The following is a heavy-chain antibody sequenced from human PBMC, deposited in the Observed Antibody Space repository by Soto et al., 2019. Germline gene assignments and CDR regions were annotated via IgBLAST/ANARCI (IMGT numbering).Heavy chain of an antibody. CDR1: GYIFTGYW. CDR3: AVVRVGATMDAFDM. D-gene: IGHD1-26*01. J-gene: IGHJ3*02. Sequence: GESLKISCQCSGYIFTGYWIKCVIQMPGKVLECMGRIDPSDSYTSYSPSLEGHVTISADKSVSTAYLQWSSLKASDTAMYYCAVVRVGATMDAFDMWGQGTMVTVSS. V-gene: IGHV5-10-1*01. CDR2: IDPSDSYT.